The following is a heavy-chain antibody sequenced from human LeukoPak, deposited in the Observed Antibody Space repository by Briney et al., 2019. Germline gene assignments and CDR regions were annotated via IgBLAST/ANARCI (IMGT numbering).Heavy chain of an antibody. V-gene: IGHV3-30*02. Sequence: GGSLRLSCAASGFTFSSYGMHWVRQAPGKGLEWVAFIRYDGSNKYYADSVKGRFTISRDNSKNTLYLQMNSLRAEDTAVYYCAKDQSVADWNDVGDAFDIWGQGTMVTVSS. J-gene: IGHJ3*02. CDR1: GFTFSSYG. D-gene: IGHD1-1*01. CDR3: AKDQSVADWNDVGDAFDI. CDR2: IRYDGSNK.